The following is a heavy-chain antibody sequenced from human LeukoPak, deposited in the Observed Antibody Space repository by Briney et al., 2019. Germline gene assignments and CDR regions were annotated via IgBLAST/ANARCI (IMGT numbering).Heavy chain of an antibody. Sequence: SETLSLTCTVSGYSISSGYYWGWILQPPGKGLEWIGSIYHSGSTYYNPSLKSRVTISVDTSKNQFSLKLSSVTAADTAVYYCARVALGGAFDYWGQGTLVTVSS. CDR3: ARVALGGAFDY. V-gene: IGHV4-38-2*02. CDR2: IYHSGST. D-gene: IGHD3-10*01. J-gene: IGHJ4*02. CDR1: GYSISSGYY.